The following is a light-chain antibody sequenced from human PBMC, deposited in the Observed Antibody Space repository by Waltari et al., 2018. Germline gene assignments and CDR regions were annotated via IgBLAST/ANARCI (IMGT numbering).Light chain of an antibody. CDR1: QSVGTY. V-gene: IGKV3-11*01. CDR3: QQRSSWTPHT. J-gene: IGKJ2*01. CDR2: DAS. Sequence: EIVLTQSPATLSVSPGETATLSCRASQSVGTYLAWYQQKPGQAPRLLIYDASNRATGIPDRFRGSGSGTDFTLTISSLEPEDFAVYYCQQRSSWTPHTFGQGARLEIK.